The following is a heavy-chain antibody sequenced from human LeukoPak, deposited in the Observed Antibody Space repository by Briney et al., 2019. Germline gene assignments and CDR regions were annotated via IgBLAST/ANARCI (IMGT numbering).Heavy chain of an antibody. J-gene: IGHJ6*02. CDR2: IYSGPTT. CDR1: GFTVSNNY. V-gene: IGHV3-53*01. Sequence: PGGSLRLSCAASGFTVSNNYMSWVRQAPGKGLECVSVIYSGPTTYYADSVKGRFTISRDNSGNTLYLQMNSLRAEDTAEYYCARAWETKQHYYYGMDVWGQGTTVTVSS. D-gene: IGHD1-26*01. CDR3: ARAWETKQHYYYGMDV.